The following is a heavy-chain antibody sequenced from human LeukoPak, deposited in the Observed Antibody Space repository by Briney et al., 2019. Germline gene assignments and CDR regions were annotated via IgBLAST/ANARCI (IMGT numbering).Heavy chain of an antibody. V-gene: IGHV3-23*01. CDR2: ISGSGGST. J-gene: IGHJ4*02. D-gene: IGHD5-24*01. Sequence: GGSLRLSCAASGFTFDNAWMSWVRQAPGKGLEWVSAISGSGGSTYYADSVKGRFTISRDNSKNTLYLQMNSLRAEDTAVYYCAKSYVPGRWLQLALADYWGQGTLVTVSS. CDR1: GFTFDNAW. CDR3: AKSYVPGRWLQLALADY.